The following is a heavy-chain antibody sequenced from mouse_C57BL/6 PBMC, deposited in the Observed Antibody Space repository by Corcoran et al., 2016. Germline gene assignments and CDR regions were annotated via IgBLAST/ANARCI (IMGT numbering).Heavy chain of an antibody. Sequence: QIELVQSGPERKKPGEKVQISCKESGYSFTSSEMRRVKQASGKGLKWMGWINNYSGVPTYNDDFKRRFAFSLETSAITAYLQINNLKNEDTATYFCARSGTCYVYAMDSWGQGTSVTVSS. CDR2: INNYSGVP. CDR3: ARSGTCYVYAMDS. J-gene: IGHJ4*01. CDR1: GYSFTSSE. D-gene: IGHD2-12*01. V-gene: IGHV9-3*01.